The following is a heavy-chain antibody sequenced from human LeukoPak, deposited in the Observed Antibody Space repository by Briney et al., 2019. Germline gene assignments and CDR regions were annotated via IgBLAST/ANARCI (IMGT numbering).Heavy chain of an antibody. CDR1: GFTFSSYG. CDR2: ISNDGSTK. Sequence: PGGSLRLSCAASGFTFSSYGMHWVRQAPGKGLEWVAVISNDGSTKKYADSVKGRFTISRDNSKNTLYVQMNSLRADDAAVYYCAKGRSSYPMDYIFDFWGQGTLVTVPS. CDR3: AKGRSSYPMDYIFDF. J-gene: IGHJ4*02. V-gene: IGHV3-30*18. D-gene: IGHD3-16*02.